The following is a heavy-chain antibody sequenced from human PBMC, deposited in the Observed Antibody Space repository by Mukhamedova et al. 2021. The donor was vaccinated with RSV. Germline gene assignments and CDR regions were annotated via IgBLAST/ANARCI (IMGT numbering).Heavy chain of an antibody. V-gene: IGHV4-34*01. CDR3: ARRRYGSGSYTFRPDAFDI. CDR2: INHSGST. D-gene: IGHD3-10*01. J-gene: IGHJ3*02. Sequence: GKGLEWIGEINHSGSTNYNPSLKSRVTISVDTSKNQFSLKLSSVTAADTAVYYCARRRYGSGSYTFRPDAFDIWGQGTMVTVSS.